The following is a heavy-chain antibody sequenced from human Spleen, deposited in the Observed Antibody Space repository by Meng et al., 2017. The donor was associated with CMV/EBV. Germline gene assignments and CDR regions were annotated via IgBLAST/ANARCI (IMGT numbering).Heavy chain of an antibody. CDR3: AREGIVVVPAARYYFDY. CDR2: INPSGGST. D-gene: IGHD2-2*01. Sequence: ASVKVSCKASGYTFTSYYMHWVRQAPGQGLEWMGIINPSGGSTSYAQKFQGRVTMTRDTSTSTVYMELSSLRSEDTAVYYCAREGIVVVPAARYYFDYWGQGTLVTVSS. V-gene: IGHV1-46*01. J-gene: IGHJ4*02. CDR1: GYTFTSYY.